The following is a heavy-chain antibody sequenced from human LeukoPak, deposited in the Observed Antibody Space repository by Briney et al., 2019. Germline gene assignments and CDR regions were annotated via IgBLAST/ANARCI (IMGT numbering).Heavy chain of an antibody. J-gene: IGHJ4*02. D-gene: IGHD4-17*01. CDR2: IYHSGST. CDR3: ARDHMTTVTWFDY. V-gene: IGHV4-38-2*02. CDR1: GYSISSGYY. Sequence: PSATLSLTCTFSGYSISSGYYLGWIRQPPGQGLDWIWSIYHSGSTYYNPSLKSRVTISVDTSKNQFSLKLSSVTAADTAVYYCARDHMTTVTWFDYWGQGTLVTVSS.